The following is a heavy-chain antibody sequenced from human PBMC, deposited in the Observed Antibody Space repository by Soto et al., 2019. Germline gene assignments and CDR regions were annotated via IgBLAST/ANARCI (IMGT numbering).Heavy chain of an antibody. Sequence: GGSLRLSCAASGFTFSSYGMHWVRQAPGKGLEWVAVISYDGSNKYYADSVKGRFTISRDNSKNTLYLQMNSLRAEDTAVYYCAKGGDILTGYYFDYWGQGNLVTVS. CDR1: GFTFSSYG. J-gene: IGHJ4*02. V-gene: IGHV3-30*18. D-gene: IGHD3-9*01. CDR3: AKGGDILTGYYFDY. CDR2: ISYDGSNK.